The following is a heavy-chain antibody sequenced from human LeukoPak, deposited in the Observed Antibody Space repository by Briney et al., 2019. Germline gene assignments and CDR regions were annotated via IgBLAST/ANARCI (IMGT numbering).Heavy chain of an antibody. D-gene: IGHD3-10*02. CDR2: ISGSGGST. CDR3: AELGITMIGGA. V-gene: IGHV3-23*01. Sequence: GGSLRLSCAASGFSFSSYAMSWVRQAPGKGLEWVSAISGSGGSTYYADSVKGRFTISRDNAKNSLYLQMNSLRAEDTAVYYCAELGITMIGGAWGKATTVTISS. CDR1: GFSFSSYA. J-gene: IGHJ6*04.